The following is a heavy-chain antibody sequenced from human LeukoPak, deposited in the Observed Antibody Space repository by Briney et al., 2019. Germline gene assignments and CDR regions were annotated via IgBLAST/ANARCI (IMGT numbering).Heavy chain of an antibody. Sequence: GASVKVSCKVSGYTLTELSMHWVRQAPGKGLEWMGGFDPEDGETIYAQKFQGRVTMTEDTSTDTTYMELSSLRSEDTAVYYCATWNDFWSGYLDYWGQGTLVTVSS. CDR3: ATWNDFWSGYLDY. CDR2: FDPEDGET. D-gene: IGHD3-3*01. CDR1: GYTLTELS. J-gene: IGHJ4*02. V-gene: IGHV1-24*01.